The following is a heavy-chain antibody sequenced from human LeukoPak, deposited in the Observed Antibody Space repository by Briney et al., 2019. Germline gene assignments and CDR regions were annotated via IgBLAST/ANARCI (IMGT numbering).Heavy chain of an antibody. D-gene: IGHD2-2*01. Sequence: PSETLSLTCTVSGGSISSYYWSWIRQPPGKGLEWIGYIYSSGSTNYNPSLKSRLTISVDTSKNQFSLKLSSVTAADTAVYYCARRYCSSTSCSGHAFDIWGQGTMVTVSS. CDR3: ARRYCSSTSCSGHAFDI. V-gene: IGHV4-59*08. CDR2: IYSSGST. CDR1: GGSISSYY. J-gene: IGHJ3*02.